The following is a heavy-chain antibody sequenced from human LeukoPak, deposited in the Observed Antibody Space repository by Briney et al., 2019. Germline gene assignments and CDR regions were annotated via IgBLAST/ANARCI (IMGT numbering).Heavy chain of an antibody. CDR2: INPNRGGT. D-gene: IGHD2-15*01. Sequence: GASVKVSCKASGYTFTGYYMHWVRQAPGQGLEWMGWINPNRGGTNYAQKFQGRVTMTRDTSISTAYMELSRLRSDDTAVYYCARDGSYCSGGSCYESTYYYYGMDVWGQGTTVTVSS. J-gene: IGHJ6*02. CDR1: GYTFTGYY. CDR3: ARDGSYCSGGSCYESTYYYYGMDV. V-gene: IGHV1-2*02.